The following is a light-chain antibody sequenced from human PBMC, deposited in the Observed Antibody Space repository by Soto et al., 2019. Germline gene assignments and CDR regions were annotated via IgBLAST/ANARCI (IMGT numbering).Light chain of an antibody. Sequence: QSALTQPASVSGSPGQSIPISCTGTSSDVCDYNYVSWYQQHPGKAPKLMIYEVSNRPSGVSNRFSGSKSGNTASLTISGLQAEDEADYYCSSYTSSNTWVFGGGTKLTVL. CDR1: SSDVCDYNY. CDR2: EVS. V-gene: IGLV2-14*01. J-gene: IGLJ3*02. CDR3: SSYTSSNTWV.